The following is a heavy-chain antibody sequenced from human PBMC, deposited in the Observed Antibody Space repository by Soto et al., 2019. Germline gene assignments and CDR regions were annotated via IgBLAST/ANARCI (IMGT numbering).Heavy chain of an antibody. Sequence: PSQTLSLTYAISWDSVSSNSAAWNCIRQSPSRGLEWLGRAYYRSKWYNDYAVSVKSRITINPDTSKKQFSLHLKSVTPEDTAVYYCARGPGFPAMDVWGQGTTVTVSS. CDR2: AYYRSKWYN. CDR1: WDSVSSNSAA. J-gene: IGHJ6*02. V-gene: IGHV6-1*01. CDR3: ARGPGFPAMDV.